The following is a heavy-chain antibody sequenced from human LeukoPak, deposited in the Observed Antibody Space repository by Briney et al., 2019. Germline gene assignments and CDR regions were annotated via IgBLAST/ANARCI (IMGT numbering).Heavy chain of an antibody. J-gene: IGHJ4*02. CDR2: IYYSGSTSGST. Sequence: PSETLSLTCTVSGGSISSCYWSWIRQPPGKGLEWIGYIYYSGSTSGSTNYNPSLKSRVTISGETSKNQFSLKLSSVTAADTAVYYCARADLGYSSAWYEDIWGQGILVTVSS. CDR3: ARADLGYSSAWYEDI. D-gene: IGHD6-19*01. CDR1: GGSISSCY. V-gene: IGHV4-59*01.